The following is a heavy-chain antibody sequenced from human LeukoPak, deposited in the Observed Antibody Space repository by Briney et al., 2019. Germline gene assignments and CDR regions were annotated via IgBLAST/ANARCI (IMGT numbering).Heavy chain of an antibody. J-gene: IGHJ4*02. V-gene: IGHV3-30*02. CDR1: GFTLSSYG. CDR2: VIYDGSNK. Sequence: PPGGSLRLSCAASGFTLSSYGMHWVRQAPGKGLEWVAFVIYDGSNKYYADSVEGRITTSRDNSKNTLFLQMNSLRAEDTAVYYCAKGVFGSGWVQVDYWGQGTLVTVSP. CDR3: AKGVFGSGWVQVDY. D-gene: IGHD6-19*01.